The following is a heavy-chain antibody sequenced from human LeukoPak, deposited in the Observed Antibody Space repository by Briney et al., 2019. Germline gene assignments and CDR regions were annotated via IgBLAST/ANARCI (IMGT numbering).Heavy chain of an antibody. CDR1: GGTFSSYT. D-gene: IGHD1-14*01. Sequence: SVKVSCKASGGTFSSYTISWVRQAPGQGLEWMGGIIPLFGTPDYAQKFQDRLTITADKSTSTAYMELSSLRSEDTAVYYCARGRRITKGVGLVHYYYYYYMDVWGKGTTVTVSS. CDR3: ARGRRITKGVGLVHYYYYYYMDV. CDR2: IIPLFGTP. V-gene: IGHV1-69*06. J-gene: IGHJ6*03.